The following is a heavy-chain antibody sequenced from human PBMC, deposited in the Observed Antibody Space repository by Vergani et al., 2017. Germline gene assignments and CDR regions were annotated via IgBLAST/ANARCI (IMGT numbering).Heavy chain of an antibody. Sequence: EVQLLESGGGLVQPGRSLRLSCAASGFTFDDYAMHWVRQAPGKGLEWVSGISWNSGSIGYADSVKGRFTISRDNAKNSLYLQMNSLRAEDTALYYCAKGTLQYSSSWYCDFDYWGQGTLVTVSS. CDR1: GFTFDDYA. CDR3: AKGTLQYSSSWYCDFDY. V-gene: IGHV3-9*01. J-gene: IGHJ4*02. CDR2: ISWNSGSI. D-gene: IGHD6-13*01.